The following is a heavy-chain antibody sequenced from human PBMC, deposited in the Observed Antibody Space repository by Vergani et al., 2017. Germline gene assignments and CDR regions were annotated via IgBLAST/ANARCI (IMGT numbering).Heavy chain of an antibody. Sequence: QVQLVESGGGVVQPGRSLRLSCVASGFTLTGYAMHWVRQAPGKGLEWVAVISSDGSFEDYAESVKGRFSISRDNSKNTLYMEMNSLRAEDTAIYFCVNGYYYDQSGLASFDYWGQGTLVTVSS. V-gene: IGHV3-30-3*01. CDR3: VNGYYYDQSGLASFDY. J-gene: IGHJ4*02. CDR2: ISSDGSFE. D-gene: IGHD3-22*01. CDR1: GFTLTGYA.